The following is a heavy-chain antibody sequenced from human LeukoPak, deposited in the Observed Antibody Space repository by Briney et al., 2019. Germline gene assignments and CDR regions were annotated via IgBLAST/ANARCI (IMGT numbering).Heavy chain of an antibody. J-gene: IGHJ5*02. CDR3: ARDRITILGVVIISPWFDP. CDR1: GYTFTGYY. CDR2: INPNSGGT. V-gene: IGHV1-2*02. D-gene: IGHD3-3*01. Sequence: ASVKVSCKASGYTFTGYYMHWVRQAPGQGLEWMGWINPNSGGTNYAQKFQGRVTMTRDTSISTAYMELSRLRSDDTAVYYCARDRITILGVVIISPWFDPWGQGTLVTVSS.